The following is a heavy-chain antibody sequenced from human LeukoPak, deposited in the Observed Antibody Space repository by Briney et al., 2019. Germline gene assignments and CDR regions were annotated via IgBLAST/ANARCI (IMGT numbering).Heavy chain of an antibody. Sequence: GGSLRLSCAASGFTFSSYSMNWVRQAPGKGLEWVSGISGSGGTTYYADSVKGRFTISRDNSKNTLYLQMNSLRVEDTAVYYCALAAAASSFDYWGQGTLLTVSS. D-gene: IGHD2-15*01. V-gene: IGHV3-23*01. CDR1: GFTFSSYS. J-gene: IGHJ4*02. CDR3: ALAAAASSFDY. CDR2: ISGSGGTT.